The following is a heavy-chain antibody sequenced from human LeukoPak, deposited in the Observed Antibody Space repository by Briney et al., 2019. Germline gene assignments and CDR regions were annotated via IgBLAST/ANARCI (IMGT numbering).Heavy chain of an antibody. CDR2: ISNYNGNT. V-gene: IGHV1-18*01. CDR3: ARGIAERITIFGVTPNWFDP. D-gene: IGHD3-3*01. CDR1: GYTFMRYG. J-gene: IGHJ5*02. Sequence: ASVKVSCKASGYTFMRYGISWVRQAPGQGLEWMGWISNYNGNTNYAENLEGRVTVTTDPSSSTANMELRSLTSDDTAVYYCARGIAERITIFGVTPNWFDPWGQGTLVTVSS.